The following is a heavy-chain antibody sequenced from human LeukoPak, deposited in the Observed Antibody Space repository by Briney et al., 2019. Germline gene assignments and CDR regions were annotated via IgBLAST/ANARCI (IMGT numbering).Heavy chain of an antibody. CDR3: ARGHRGQLDYYYYYYMDV. CDR1: GYSISSGYY. Sequence: SETLSLTCTVSGYSISSGYYWGWIRQPPGKGLEWIGIIYHSGSTYFNPSLKSRVTISVDTSKNQFSLKLTSVTAADTAVYYCARGHRGQLDYYYYYYMDVWGKGTTVTVSS. CDR2: IYHSGST. J-gene: IGHJ6*03. V-gene: IGHV4-38-2*02. D-gene: IGHD5-18*01.